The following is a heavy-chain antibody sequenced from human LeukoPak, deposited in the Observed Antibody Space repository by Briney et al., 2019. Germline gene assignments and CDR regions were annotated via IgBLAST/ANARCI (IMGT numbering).Heavy chain of an antibody. Sequence: PGGSLRLSCAASGFTFSSYGMHWVRQAPGKGLEWVAFIRYDGSNKYYADSVKGRFTISRDNSKNTLYLQMNSLRAEDTAVYYCAKRYGDQNWFDPWGQGTLVTVSS. CDR1: GFTFSSYG. CDR3: AKRYGDQNWFDP. V-gene: IGHV3-30*02. J-gene: IGHJ5*02. CDR2: IRYDGSNK. D-gene: IGHD4-17*01.